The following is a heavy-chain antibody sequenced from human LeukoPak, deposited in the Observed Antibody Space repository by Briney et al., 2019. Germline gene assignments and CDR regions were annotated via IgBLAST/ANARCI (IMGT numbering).Heavy chain of an antibody. Sequence: NTSETLSLTCTVSGGSISSSSYYWGWIRQPPGKGLEWIGSIYYSGSTYYNPSLKSRVTISVDTSKNQFSLKLSSVTAADTAVYYCARVWIQQWSLPYYFDYWGQGILVTVSS. CDR1: GGSISSSSYY. CDR2: IYYSGST. V-gene: IGHV4-39*01. CDR3: ARVWIQQWSLPYYFDY. J-gene: IGHJ4*02. D-gene: IGHD5-18*01.